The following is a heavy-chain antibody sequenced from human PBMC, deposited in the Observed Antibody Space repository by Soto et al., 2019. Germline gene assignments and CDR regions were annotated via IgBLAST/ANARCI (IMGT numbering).Heavy chain of an antibody. CDR3: ARAGFWFGAGIYGYGIDV. V-gene: IGHV3-64*01. CDR1: GFTFSSYA. Sequence: EVQLVESGGGLVQPGGSLRLSCAASGFTFSSYAMHWVRQAPGKGLEYFSAISTNGGSTYYANSVKGRFTISRDNSKNTLFLHMGCLRVEDLAVYYCARAGFWFGAGIYGYGIDVWGQGTTVTVSS. CDR2: ISTNGGST. J-gene: IGHJ6*02. D-gene: IGHD3-10*01.